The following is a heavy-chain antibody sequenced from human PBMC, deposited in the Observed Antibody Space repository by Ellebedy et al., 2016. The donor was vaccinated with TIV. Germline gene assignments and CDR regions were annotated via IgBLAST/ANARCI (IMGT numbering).Heavy chain of an antibody. D-gene: IGHD3-10*01. CDR3: ARGPPSGSPNFYWYFDL. J-gene: IGHJ2*01. CDR2: ISPYNGDT. CDR1: GYTFTNFN. Sequence: ASVKVSCKASGYTFTNFNINWVRQAPGQGLEWMGWISPYNGDTKYTEKFQGRVTETTDTSTSTAYMELRSLGSDDTAVYYCARGPPSGSPNFYWYFDLWGRGTLVTVSS. V-gene: IGHV1-18*04.